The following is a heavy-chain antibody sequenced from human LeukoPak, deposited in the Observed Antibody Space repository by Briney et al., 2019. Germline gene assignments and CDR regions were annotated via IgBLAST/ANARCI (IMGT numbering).Heavy chain of an antibody. D-gene: IGHD6-19*01. V-gene: IGHV3-30-3*01. CDR3: ATIAVAATDEVDY. Sequence: GRSLRLSCAASGFTFSSYAMHWVRQAPGEGLEWVAVISYDGSNKYYADSVKGRFTISRDNSKNTLYLQMNSLRAEDTAVYYCATIAVAATDEVDYWGQGTLVTVSS. J-gene: IGHJ4*02. CDR1: GFTFSSYA. CDR2: ISYDGSNK.